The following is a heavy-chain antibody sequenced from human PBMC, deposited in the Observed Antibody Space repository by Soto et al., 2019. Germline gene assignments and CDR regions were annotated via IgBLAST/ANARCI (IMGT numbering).Heavy chain of an antibody. CDR2: ISHDGSNK. D-gene: IGHD2-2*01. J-gene: IGHJ4*02. CDR1: GFTFSSYA. Sequence: GSLRLSCAASGFTFSSYAMHWVHQAPGKGLEWVALISHDGSNKYYEDSVKGRFTISRDNSKNTLYLQMNSLTTEDTSVYYCGRCTSTSCHLGADYWGQGTLVTVSS. CDR3: GRCTSTSCHLGADY. V-gene: IGHV3-30-3*01.